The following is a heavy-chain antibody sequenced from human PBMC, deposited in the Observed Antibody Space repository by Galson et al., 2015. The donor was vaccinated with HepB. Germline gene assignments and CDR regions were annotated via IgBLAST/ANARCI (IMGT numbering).Heavy chain of an antibody. D-gene: IGHD6-13*01. Sequence: LRLSCAASGFTFSSYAMHWVRQAPGKGLEWVAVISYDGSNKYYADSVKGRFTISRDNSKNTLYLQMNSLRAEDTAVYYCARTSRAKRIAAAPFDYWGQGTLVTVSS. V-gene: IGHV3-30-3*01. CDR2: ISYDGSNK. J-gene: IGHJ4*02. CDR1: GFTFSSYA. CDR3: ARTSRAKRIAAAPFDY.